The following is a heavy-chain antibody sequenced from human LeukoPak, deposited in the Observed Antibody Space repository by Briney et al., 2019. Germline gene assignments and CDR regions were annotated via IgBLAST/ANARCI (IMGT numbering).Heavy chain of an antibody. J-gene: IGHJ3*02. CDR2: IKQDGSEK. CDR3: ARDQEYSSGWSAFDI. V-gene: IGHV3-7*03. CDR1: GFTSSSYW. D-gene: IGHD6-19*01. Sequence: PGGSLRLSCAASGFTSSSYWMSWVRQAPGKGLEWVANIKQDGSEKYYVDSVKGRFTISRDNAKNSLYLQMNSLRAEDTAVYYCARDQEYSSGWSAFDIWGQGTMVTVSP.